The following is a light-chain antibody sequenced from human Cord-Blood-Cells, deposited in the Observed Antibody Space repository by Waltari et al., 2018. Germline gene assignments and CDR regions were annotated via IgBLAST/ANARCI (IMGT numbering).Light chain of an antibody. J-gene: IGLJ1*01. V-gene: IGLV1-40*01. CDR1: SSNIGAGYD. CDR2: GNS. Sequence: QSVLTQPPSVSGAPGQRVTISCTGSSSNIGAGYDVHWYQQLPGTAPKLLIYGNSNRPSGVPDRCSGSKSGTSAALAITGLQAEYEADYYCQSYDSSLSGYVFGTGTKVTVL. CDR3: QSYDSSLSGYV.